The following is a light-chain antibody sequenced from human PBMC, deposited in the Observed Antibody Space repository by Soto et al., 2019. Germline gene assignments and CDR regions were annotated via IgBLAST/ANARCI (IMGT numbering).Light chain of an antibody. J-gene: IGLJ2*01. Sequence: QSVLTQPPSASATPGQRITISCSGGSSNIGSNYVYWYRQLPGTAPKLLIYTNNQRPSGVPDRFSGSKSGTSASLAISGLRSDDEADYYCATWDDSLGGVLFGGGTKVTVL. CDR2: TNN. CDR1: SSNIGSNY. V-gene: IGLV1-47*01. CDR3: ATWDDSLGGVL.